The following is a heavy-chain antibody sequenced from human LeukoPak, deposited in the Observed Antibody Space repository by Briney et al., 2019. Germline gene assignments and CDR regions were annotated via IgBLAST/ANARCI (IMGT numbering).Heavy chain of an antibody. CDR2: INYSGST. CDR3: ARGATDSSGYYHHGLDY. Sequence: SETLTLTCTVSGCSISSYYLSWIRQPPGKGLEWIGSINYSGSTNYNPSLKSRVTISVDTSKNQFSLKLSSVTAADTAVYYCARGATDSSGYYHHGLDYWGQGTLVTVSS. CDR1: GCSISSYY. V-gene: IGHV4-59*01. J-gene: IGHJ4*02. D-gene: IGHD3-22*01.